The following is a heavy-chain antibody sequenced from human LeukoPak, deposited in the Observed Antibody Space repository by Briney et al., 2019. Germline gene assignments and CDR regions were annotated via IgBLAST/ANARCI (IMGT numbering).Heavy chain of an antibody. CDR1: GFTLSSYA. D-gene: IGHD1-26*01. CDR3: VRQQTPHGNFDY. J-gene: IGHJ4*02. CDR2: IGTAGDT. V-gene: IGHV3-13*01. Sequence: GGSLRLSCATSGFTLSSYAMHWVRQATGKGLEWVSAIGTAGDTYYPGSVKGRFTISRENAKNSLSLQMNSLRAEDTAVYYCVRQQTPHGNFDYWGQGTLVTVSS.